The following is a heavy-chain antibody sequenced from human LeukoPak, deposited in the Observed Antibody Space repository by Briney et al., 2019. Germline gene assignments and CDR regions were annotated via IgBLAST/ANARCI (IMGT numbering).Heavy chain of an antibody. D-gene: IGHD3-10*01. J-gene: IGHJ4*02. CDR1: GGSISSYY. V-gene: IGHV4-59*08. CDR2: IYYSGST. Sequence: SETLSLTCTVSGGSISSYYWSWIRQPPGKGLEWIGYIYYSGSTNYNPSLKSRVTISVDTSKNQFSLKLSSVTAADTAVCYCARYPLRRGLSQDYWGQGTLVTVSS. CDR3: ARYPLRRGLSQDY.